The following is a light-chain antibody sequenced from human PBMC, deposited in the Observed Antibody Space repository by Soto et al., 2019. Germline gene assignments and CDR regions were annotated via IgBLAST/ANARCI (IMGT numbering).Light chain of an antibody. CDR1: QSVRDN. J-gene: IGKJ2*01. V-gene: IGKV3-15*01. CDR2: RAS. Sequence: EILLTQSPATLAVSPGGGATLSCRASQSVRDNLAWYQQKPGQAPRLLIYRASTRATGVPARFSGSGSGTEFTLTISSLQSEDVSVYFCQHYNFWPHTFGQGTKLEIK. CDR3: QHYNFWPHT.